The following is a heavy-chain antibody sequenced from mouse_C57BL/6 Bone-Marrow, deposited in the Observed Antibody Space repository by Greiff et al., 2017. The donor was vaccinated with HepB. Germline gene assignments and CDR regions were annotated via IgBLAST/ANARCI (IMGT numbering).Heavy chain of an antibody. V-gene: IGHV1-55*01. Sequence: QVQLQQPGAELVKPGASVKMSCKASGYTFTSYWITWVKQRPGQGLEWIGDIYPGSGSTNYNEKFKSKATLTVDKSSSTAYMQLSSLTSEDSAVYYCARRGEGVYFDYWGQGTTLTVAS. J-gene: IGHJ2*01. CDR3: ARRGEGVYFDY. CDR1: GYTFTSYW. CDR2: IYPGSGST.